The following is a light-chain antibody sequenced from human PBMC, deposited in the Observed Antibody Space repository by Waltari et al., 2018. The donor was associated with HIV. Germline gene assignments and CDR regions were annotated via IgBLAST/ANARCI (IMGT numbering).Light chain of an antibody. V-gene: IGKV1-12*01. J-gene: IGKJ4*01. Sequence: IQMTQSPSSLSASVGGRVTIPCRASQGIGTSLGWYQQKPGKAPHLLIYAASGLQSGVPSRFSGSGSGTVFTLTISDLQPEDSASYYCQQANNFPLSFGGGTKVQV. CDR3: QQANNFPLS. CDR1: QGIGTS. CDR2: AAS.